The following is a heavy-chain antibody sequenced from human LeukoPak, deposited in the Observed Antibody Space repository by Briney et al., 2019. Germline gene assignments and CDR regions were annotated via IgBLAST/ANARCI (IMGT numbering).Heavy chain of an antibody. J-gene: IGHJ3*02. CDR3: ARDLSGTPVAGAYDALDI. D-gene: IGHD6-19*01. CDR2: IKQDGSEK. CDR1: GFSFSSNW. Sequence: QAGGSLRLSCAASGFSFSSNWMTWVRQAPGKGLEWVDNIKQDGSEKYYVDSVKGRFTISRDNAKNSLHLQMNSLRGEDTAVYYCARDLSGTPVAGAYDALDIWGRGTMVTVSS. V-gene: IGHV3-7*01.